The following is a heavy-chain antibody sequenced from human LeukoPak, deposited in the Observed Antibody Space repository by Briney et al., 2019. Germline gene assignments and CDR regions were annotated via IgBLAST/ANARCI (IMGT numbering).Heavy chain of an antibody. V-gene: IGHV3-30*04. Sequence: GGSLRLSCAASGFTFSTDTMHWVRQAPGRGVEWVAVISYDGSNKYYADSVKGRFTISRDNAKNLLYLLMNSLRVEYTAVYYGARDTHYYGSGSPAFDIWGQGTMVTVSS. CDR2: ISYDGSNK. D-gene: IGHD3-10*01. CDR3: ARDTHYYGSGSPAFDI. J-gene: IGHJ3*02. CDR1: GFTFSTDT.